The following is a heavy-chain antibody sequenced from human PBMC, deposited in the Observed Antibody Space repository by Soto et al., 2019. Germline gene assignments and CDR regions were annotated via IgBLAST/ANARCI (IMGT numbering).Heavy chain of an antibody. D-gene: IGHD5-18*01. CDR2: ISSSNTYI. CDR1: GFTFSSYN. V-gene: IGHV3-21*01. CDR3: ARARGYSYGYRDY. J-gene: IGHJ4*02. Sequence: EVQLVESGGGLVKPGGSLRLSCAASGFTFSSYNMNWVRQAPGKGLEWVSSISSSNTYIYYADSVKGRVTISRDNAKNSRYLQINSRRTEDTAMYYCARARGYSYGYRDYWGQGTLVTVAS.